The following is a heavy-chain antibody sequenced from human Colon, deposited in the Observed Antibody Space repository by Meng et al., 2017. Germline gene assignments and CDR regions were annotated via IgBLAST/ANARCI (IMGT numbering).Heavy chain of an antibody. J-gene: IGHJ4*02. CDR1: GGSLMISNG. CDR2: IYRSGST. V-gene: IGHV4-4*02. Sequence: GQLAEWGPGVGKLSGTLSLTGVVSGGSLMISNGWTWVRQAPGKGLDCIGEIYRSGSTNYNPSLKSRVTISIDTSKNEFSLKLTSVTAADTALYYCARRVQYSSGYYYFDFWGQGTLVTVSS. D-gene: IGHD3-22*01. CDR3: ARRVQYSSGYYYFDF.